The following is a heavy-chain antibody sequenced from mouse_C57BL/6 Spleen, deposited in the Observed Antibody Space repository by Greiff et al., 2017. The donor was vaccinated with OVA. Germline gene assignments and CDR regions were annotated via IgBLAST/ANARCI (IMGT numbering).Heavy chain of an antibody. V-gene: IGHV1-74*01. J-gene: IGHJ1*03. CDR1: GYTFTSYW. CDR3: AIPTGIYWYFDV. D-gene: IGHD4-1*02. CDR2: IHPSDSDT. Sequence: VQLQQPGAELVKPGASVKVSCKASGYTFTSYWMHWVKQRPGQGLEWIGRIHPSDSDTNYNQKFKGKATLTVDKSSSTAYMQLSSLSSEDSAVYYCAIPTGIYWYFDVWGTGTTVTVSS.